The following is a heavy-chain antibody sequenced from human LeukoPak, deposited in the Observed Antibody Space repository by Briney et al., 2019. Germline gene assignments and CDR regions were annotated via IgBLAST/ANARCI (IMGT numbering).Heavy chain of an antibody. Sequence: GGSLRLSCAASGFTFSTYSMNWVRQAPGKGLEWVSSISSSSSYIYYADSVKGRFTISRDNAKNSLYLQMNSLRAEDTAVYYCARDHGYSYGYGDWFDPWGQGTLVTVSS. CDR1: GFTFSTYS. J-gene: IGHJ5*02. V-gene: IGHV3-21*01. CDR3: ARDHGYSYGYGDWFDP. CDR2: ISSSSSYI. D-gene: IGHD5-18*01.